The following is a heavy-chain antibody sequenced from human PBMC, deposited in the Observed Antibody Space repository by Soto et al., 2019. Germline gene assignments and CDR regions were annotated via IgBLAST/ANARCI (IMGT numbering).Heavy chain of an antibody. J-gene: IGHJ6*02. V-gene: IGHV1-24*01. D-gene: IGHD3-3*01. CDR2: FDPEDGET. Sequence: ASVKVSCKVSGYTLTELSMHWVRQAPGKGLEWMGGFDPEDGETIYAQKFQGRVTMTEDTSTDTAYMELSSLRSEDTAVYYCATGLTTIFGVVRGSYYYGMDVWGQGTTVTVSS. CDR3: ATGLTTIFGVVRGSYYYGMDV. CDR1: GYTLTELS.